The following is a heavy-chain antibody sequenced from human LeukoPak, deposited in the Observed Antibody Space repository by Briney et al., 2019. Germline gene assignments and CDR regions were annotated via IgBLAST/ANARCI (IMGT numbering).Heavy chain of an antibody. V-gene: IGHV3-30*02. J-gene: IGHJ4*02. CDR2: IGPDGADE. Sequence: PGGSLRLSCEASGFIFSAYGMHWVRQTPGKGLEWVTFIGPDGADEYYTDSGRGRFTISRDNSSNTVHLQMSNLSPDATAVYYCAKERGYYDSSGYLIWGQGTLVTVSS. CDR3: AKERGYYDSSGYLI. CDR1: GFIFSAYG. D-gene: IGHD3-22*01.